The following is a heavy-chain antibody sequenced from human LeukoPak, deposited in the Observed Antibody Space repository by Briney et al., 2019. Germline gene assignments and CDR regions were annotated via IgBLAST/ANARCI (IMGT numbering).Heavy chain of an antibody. CDR3: ARRNSYEDY. Sequence: GASVKVSCKASGYTFTTYFMHWVRQAPGQGLEWMGLIIPSGGSTTYAQKFQDRVTMTTDTSTSTVYMELRSLRSDDTAVYYCARRNSYEDYWGQGTLVTVSS. V-gene: IGHV1-46*01. D-gene: IGHD5-18*01. J-gene: IGHJ4*02. CDR2: IIPSGGST. CDR1: GYTFTTYF.